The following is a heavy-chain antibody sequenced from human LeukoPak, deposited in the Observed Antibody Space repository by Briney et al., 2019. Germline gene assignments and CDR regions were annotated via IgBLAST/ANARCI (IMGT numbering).Heavy chain of an antibody. D-gene: IGHD3-10*02. Sequence: GGSLRLSCAASGSTFSSYVMYWVRQAPGKGLEYVSSISSNGGSTYYANSVKGRFTISRDNSKNTLYLQMGSLRAEDMAVYYCARDGMLGYYFDYWGQGTLVTVSS. V-gene: IGHV3-64*01. CDR1: GSTFSSYV. CDR3: ARDGMLGYYFDY. CDR2: ISSNGGST. J-gene: IGHJ4*02.